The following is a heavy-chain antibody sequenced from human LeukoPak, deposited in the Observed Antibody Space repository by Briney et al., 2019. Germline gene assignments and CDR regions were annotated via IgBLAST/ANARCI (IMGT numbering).Heavy chain of an antibody. Sequence: PSETLSLTCTVSGGSISSSSYYWGWIRQPPGKGLEWIGSIYYSGSTYYNPSLKSRVTISVDTSKNQFSLKLSSVTAADTAVYYCARGVVAVAAIYFQHWGQGTLVTVSS. D-gene: IGHD6-19*01. CDR2: IYYSGST. CDR3: ARGVVAVAAIYFQH. V-gene: IGHV4-39*07. J-gene: IGHJ1*01. CDR1: GGSISSSSYY.